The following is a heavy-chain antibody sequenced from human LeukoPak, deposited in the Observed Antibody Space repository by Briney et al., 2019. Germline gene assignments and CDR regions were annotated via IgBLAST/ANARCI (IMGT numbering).Heavy chain of an antibody. CDR1: GFTFSSYS. D-gene: IGHD1-26*01. CDR2: ISSSSSYI. CDR3: AKEDEEIVRATGFDY. J-gene: IGHJ4*02. Sequence: GGSLRLSCAASGFTFSSYSMNWVRQAPGKGLEWVSSISSSSSYIYYADSVKGRFTISRDNAKNSLYLQMNSLRAEDTAVYYCAKEDEEIVRATGFDYWGQGTLVTVSS. V-gene: IGHV3-21*01.